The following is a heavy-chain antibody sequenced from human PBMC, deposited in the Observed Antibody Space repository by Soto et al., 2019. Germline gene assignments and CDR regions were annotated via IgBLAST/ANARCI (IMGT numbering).Heavy chain of an antibody. D-gene: IGHD6-13*01. V-gene: IGHV4-59*08. CDR3: ARHDVAAFDY. Sequence: SETLSLTCSVSCCSISSYFWSWIRQPPGKGLEWIGYIYYSGGTKYNPSLKSRVTISVDTSKNQFSLKLSSVTAADTAVYYCARHDVAAFDYWGQGTRVTVSS. CDR1: CCSISSYF. J-gene: IGHJ4*02. CDR2: IYYSGGT.